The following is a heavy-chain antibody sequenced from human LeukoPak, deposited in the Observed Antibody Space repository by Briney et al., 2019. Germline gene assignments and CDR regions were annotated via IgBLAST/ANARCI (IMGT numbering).Heavy chain of an antibody. D-gene: IGHD2-8*02. CDR3: ARLFGGVTTFDY. CDR2: MKGDGSHI. J-gene: IGHJ4*02. Sequence: GGSLRLSCAASGFTFGNFWMSWVRQAPGRGLQWVASMKGDGSHIYYVDSVKGRFTISRDKARNSLYMQMTSLRAEDTAVYYCARLFGGVTTFDYWGEGALVTASS. CDR1: GFTFGNFW. V-gene: IGHV3-7*01.